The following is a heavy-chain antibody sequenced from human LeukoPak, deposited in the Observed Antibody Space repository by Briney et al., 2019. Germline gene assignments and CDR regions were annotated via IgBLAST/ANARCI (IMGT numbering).Heavy chain of an antibody. Sequence: SETLSLTCTVSGGSISSYYWSWIRQPPGKGLEGIGYIYYSGSTNYNPSPKSRVTISVDTSKNQFSLKLSSVTAADTAVYYCARDVAAGSSHFDYWGQGTLVTVSS. CDR1: GGSISSYY. CDR2: IYYSGST. V-gene: IGHV4-59*01. CDR3: ARDVAAGSSHFDY. D-gene: IGHD6-13*01. J-gene: IGHJ4*02.